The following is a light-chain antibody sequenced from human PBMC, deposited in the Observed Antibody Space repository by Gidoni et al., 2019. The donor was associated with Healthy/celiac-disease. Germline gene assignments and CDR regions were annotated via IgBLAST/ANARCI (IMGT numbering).Light chain of an antibody. V-gene: IGKV1-5*03. CDR2: KAS. CDR3: QQYNSYSYT. J-gene: IGKJ2*01. CDR1: QSISSW. Sequence: DIQMPQSPSALSASVGDRVTITCRASQSISSWLAWYQQKPGKAPKLLFYKASSLESGVPSRFSGSGSGTEFTLTISSLQPDDFATYYCQQYNSYSYTFGQXTKLEIK.